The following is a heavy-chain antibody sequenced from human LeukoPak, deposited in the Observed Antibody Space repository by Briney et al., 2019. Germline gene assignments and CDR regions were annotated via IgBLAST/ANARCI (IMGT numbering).Heavy chain of an antibody. D-gene: IGHD3-10*01. CDR1: GGSISSSSYY. J-gene: IGHJ3*02. CDR2: IYYSGST. Sequence: SETLSLTCTVSGGSISSSSYYWGWIRQPPGKGLEWIGSIYYSGSTYYNPSLKSRVTISVDTSKNQFSLKLGSVTAADTAVYYCARGEYQYYSDAFDIWGQGTMVTVSS. V-gene: IGHV4-39*07. CDR3: ARGEYQYYSDAFDI.